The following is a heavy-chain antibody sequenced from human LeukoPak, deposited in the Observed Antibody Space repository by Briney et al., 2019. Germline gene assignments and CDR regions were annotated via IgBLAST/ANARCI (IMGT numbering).Heavy chain of an antibody. J-gene: IGHJ4*02. CDR3: ARPRGSSSWQSTFDY. CDR2: INHSGST. Sequence: PSETLSLTCAVYGGFFSGYYWSWIRQPPGKGLEWIGEINHSGSTNYNPSLKSRVTISVDTSKNQFSLKLSSVAAADTAVYYCARPRGSSSWQSTFDYWGQGTLVTVSS. D-gene: IGHD6-13*01. V-gene: IGHV4-34*01. CDR1: GGFFSGYY.